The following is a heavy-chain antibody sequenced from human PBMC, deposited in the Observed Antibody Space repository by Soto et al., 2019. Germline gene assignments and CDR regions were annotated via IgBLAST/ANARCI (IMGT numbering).Heavy chain of an antibody. D-gene: IGHD6-19*01. CDR2: ISGSGGST. CDR3: AKDLDSSGWYGY. Sequence: GGSLRLSCAASGFPFSSYAMSWVRQAPGKGLEWVSAISGSGGSTYYADSVKGRFTISRDNSKNTLYLQMNSLRAEDTAVYYCAKDLDSSGWYGYWGQGTLVTVSS. J-gene: IGHJ4*02. V-gene: IGHV3-23*01. CDR1: GFPFSSYA.